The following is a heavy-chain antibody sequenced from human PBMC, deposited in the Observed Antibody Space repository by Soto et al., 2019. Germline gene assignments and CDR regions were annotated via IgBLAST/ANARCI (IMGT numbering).Heavy chain of an antibody. D-gene: IGHD3-22*01. CDR3: ARGTEYYYDSSGYYSY. CDR1: GFTFSSYS. Sequence: GGSLRLSCAASGFTFSSYSMNWVRQAPGKGLEWVSSISSSSSYIYYADSVKGRFTISRDNAKNSLYLQMNSLRAEDTAVYYCARGTEYYYDSSGYYSYWGQGALVTVSS. V-gene: IGHV3-21*01. J-gene: IGHJ4*02. CDR2: ISSSSSYI.